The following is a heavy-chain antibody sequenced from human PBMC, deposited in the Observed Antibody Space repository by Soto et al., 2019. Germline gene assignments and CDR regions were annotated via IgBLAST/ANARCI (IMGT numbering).Heavy chain of an antibody. CDR3: ARVGGTVTSDY. V-gene: IGHV3-33*01. J-gene: IGHJ4*02. CDR1: GFSFSTYG. Sequence: QVQLVESGGGVVQPGRSLRLSCAASGFSFSTYGMHWVRQAPGKGLEWLALIYFDGSNKYYADSVKGRFTISRDNSKNTLYLQMSSLRAEDTPVYYCARVGGTVTSDYWGQGTLVTVSS. CDR2: IYFDGSNK. D-gene: IGHD4-17*01.